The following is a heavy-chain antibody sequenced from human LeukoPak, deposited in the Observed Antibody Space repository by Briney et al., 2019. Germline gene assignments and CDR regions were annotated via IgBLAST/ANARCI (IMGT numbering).Heavy chain of an antibody. CDR3: FKEPGAYQLLSY. Sequence: GGSLRLSCAASGFTFSSYAMSWVRQAPGKGVEWVSGISISGVNPFYADSVKGRFTISRDNSKNTLHLQMNSLRAEDTAVYYCFKEPGAYQLLSYWGQGTLVTVSS. V-gene: IGHV3-23*01. CDR2: ISISGVNP. CDR1: GFTFSSYA. J-gene: IGHJ4*02. D-gene: IGHD2-2*01.